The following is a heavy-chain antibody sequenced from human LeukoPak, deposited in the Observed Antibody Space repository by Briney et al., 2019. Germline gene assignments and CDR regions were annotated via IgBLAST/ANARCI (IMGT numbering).Heavy chain of an antibody. V-gene: IGHV4-39*01. Sequence: SETLSLTCTVSGGSISSSSYYRGWIRQPPGKGLEWIGSIYYSGSTYYNPSLKSRVTISVDTSKNQFSLKLSSVTAADTAVYYCARKSGYCSSTSCYTEWFDPWGQGTLVTVSS. CDR3: ARKSGYCSSTSCYTEWFDP. J-gene: IGHJ5*02. CDR1: GGSISSSSYY. CDR2: IYYSGST. D-gene: IGHD2-2*02.